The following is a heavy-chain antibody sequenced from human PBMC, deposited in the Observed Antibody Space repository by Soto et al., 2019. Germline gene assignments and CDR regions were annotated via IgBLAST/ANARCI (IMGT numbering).Heavy chain of an antibody. CDR2: IIPIFGTA. CDR3: ARGKVRGVIVDY. Sequence: SVKVSCKASGGTFSSYAISWVRQAPGQGLEWMGGIIPIFGTANYAQKFQGRVTITADESTSTAYMELSSLRSEDTAVYYCARGKVRGVIVDYWGQGTLVTVSS. D-gene: IGHD3-10*01. CDR1: GGTFSSYA. V-gene: IGHV1-69*13. J-gene: IGHJ4*02.